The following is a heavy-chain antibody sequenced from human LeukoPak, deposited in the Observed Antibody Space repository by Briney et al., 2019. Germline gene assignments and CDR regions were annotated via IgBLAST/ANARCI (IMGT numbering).Heavy chain of an antibody. D-gene: IGHD3-10*01. CDR1: GFTFSSYA. Sequence: GGSLRLSCAASGFTFSSYAMSWDRQAPGKGLEWVSAISGSGGSTYYADSVKGRFTISRDNSKNTLYLQMNSLRAEDTAVYYCAKLVRGVIIYFDYWGQGTLVTVSS. CDR3: AKLVRGVIIYFDY. J-gene: IGHJ4*02. CDR2: ISGSGGST. V-gene: IGHV3-23*01.